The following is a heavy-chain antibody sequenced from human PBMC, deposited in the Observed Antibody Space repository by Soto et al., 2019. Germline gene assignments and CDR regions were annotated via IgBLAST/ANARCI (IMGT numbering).Heavy chain of an antibody. CDR3: ARDVVRSTGGDS. J-gene: IGHJ4*02. CDR2: IIPIFSKT. CDR1: GGTFSTSS. D-gene: IGHD7-27*01. Sequence: QVPLVQSGAEVKEPGTSVKVSCKASGGTFSTSSFVWVRQGPGQGLEWMGGIIPIFSKTNVAQKFQGRITFTADESTRTAYMELSSLRSEDTAIYYCARDVVRSTGGDSWGQGTLVTVSS. V-gene: IGHV1-69*01.